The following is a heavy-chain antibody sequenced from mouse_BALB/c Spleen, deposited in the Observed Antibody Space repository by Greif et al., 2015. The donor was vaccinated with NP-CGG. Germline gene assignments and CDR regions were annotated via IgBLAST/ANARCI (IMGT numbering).Heavy chain of an antibody. CDR2: ISSGGSYT. D-gene: IGHD1-1*01. CDR1: GFTFSSYA. CDR3: AREGDGSSYWYFDV. J-gene: IGHJ1*01. V-gene: IGHV5-9-1*01. Sequence: EVKLEESGGGLMKPGGSLKLSCAASGFTFSSYAMSWVRQTPEKRLEWVATISSGGSYTYYPDSVKGRFTISRDNAKNTRYLQMSSLRSEDTAMYYCAREGDGSSYWYFDVWGAGTTVTVSS.